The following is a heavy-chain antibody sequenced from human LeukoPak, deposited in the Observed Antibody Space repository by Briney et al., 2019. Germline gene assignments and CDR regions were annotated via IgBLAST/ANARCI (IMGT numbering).Heavy chain of an antibody. Sequence: PSETLSLTCTVSGGSISSSSYYWGWIRQPPGKGLEWIGSIYYSGSTYYNPSLKSRVTISVDTSKNQFSLKLSSVTAADTAVYYCARDRVLQAVPGGKFDPWGQGTLVTVSS. D-gene: IGHD4-11*01. V-gene: IGHV4-39*07. CDR2: IYYSGST. CDR1: GGSISSSSYY. CDR3: ARDRVLQAVPGGKFDP. J-gene: IGHJ5*02.